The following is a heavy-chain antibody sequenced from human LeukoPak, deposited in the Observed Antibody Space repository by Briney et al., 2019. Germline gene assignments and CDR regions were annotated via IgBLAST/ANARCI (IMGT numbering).Heavy chain of an antibody. CDR1: GFTFSSYA. CDR2: ISGSGGST. V-gene: IGHV3-23*01. D-gene: IGHD3-10*01. CDR3: AKVTRELDYSMDV. J-gene: IGHJ6*02. Sequence: GGSLRLSCAASGFTFSSYAMSWVRQAPGKGLEWVSAISGSGGSTYYADSVKGRFTISRDNSKNTLHLQMNSLRVEDTAVYYCAKVTRELDYSMDVWGQGTTVTVSS.